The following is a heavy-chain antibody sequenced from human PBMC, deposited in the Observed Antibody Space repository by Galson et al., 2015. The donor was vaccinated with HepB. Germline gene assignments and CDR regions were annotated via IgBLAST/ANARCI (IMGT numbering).Heavy chain of an antibody. D-gene: IGHD1-26*01. V-gene: IGHV1-69*06. CDR2: IIPIFGTA. CDR1: GGTFSSYA. J-gene: IGHJ5*02. CDR3: ARSRAGGSYLGWFDP. Sequence: SVKVSCKASGGTFSSYAISWVRQAPGQGLEWMGGIIPIFGTANYAQKFQGRVTITADKSTSTAYMELSSLRSEDTAVYYCARSRAGGSYLGWFDPWGQGTLVTVSS.